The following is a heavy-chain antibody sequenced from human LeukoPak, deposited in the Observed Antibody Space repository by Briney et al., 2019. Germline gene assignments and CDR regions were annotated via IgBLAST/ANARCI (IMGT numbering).Heavy chain of an antibody. Sequence: ASVTVSFKASGYTFTSYDINWVRQATGQGLEWMGWMNPNSGNTGYAQKFQGRVTMTRNTSISTAYLELSSLRSEATAVYYCARGFMVVPAGMVAGGPYYYYGMDVWGQGTTVTVSS. D-gene: IGHD2-2*01. CDR2: MNPNSGNT. J-gene: IGHJ6*02. V-gene: IGHV1-8*01. CDR1: GYTFTSYD. CDR3: ARGFMVVPAGMVAGGPYYYYGMDV.